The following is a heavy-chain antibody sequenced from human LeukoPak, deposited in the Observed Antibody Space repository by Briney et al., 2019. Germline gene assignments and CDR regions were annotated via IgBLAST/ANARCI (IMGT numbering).Heavy chain of an antibody. Sequence: GGSLRLSCAASGFTFSSYSMSWVRQAPGRGLEGVSSISSSSSYIYYADSVKGRFTISRDNAKNSLYLQMNSLRAEDTAVYYCARGEYYGSGSPFDYWGQGTLVTVSS. V-gene: IGHV3-21*01. D-gene: IGHD3-10*01. J-gene: IGHJ4*02. CDR3: ARGEYYGSGSPFDY. CDR2: ISSSSSYI. CDR1: GFTFSSYS.